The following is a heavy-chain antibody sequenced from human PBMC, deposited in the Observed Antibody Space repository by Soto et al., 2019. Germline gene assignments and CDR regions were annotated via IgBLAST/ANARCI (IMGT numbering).Heavy chain of an antibody. D-gene: IGHD1-26*01. Sequence: QVQLVQSGAEVKKPGASVKVSCKASGYTFTSYGFTWVRQAPGHGLEWMGWMSAYNGNTNSARKLQGRVTMTTDTSTTTAYMELSSLRSDDTAVYYCARDRGSYALDYWGQGTLVTVSS. CDR2: MSAYNGNT. CDR3: ARDRGSYALDY. J-gene: IGHJ4*02. V-gene: IGHV1-18*01. CDR1: GYTFTSYG.